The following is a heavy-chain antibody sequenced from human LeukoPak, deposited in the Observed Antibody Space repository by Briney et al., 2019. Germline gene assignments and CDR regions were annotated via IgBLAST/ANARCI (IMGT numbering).Heavy chain of an antibody. CDR3: ARDMKGNLDY. V-gene: IGHV3-7*01. CDR2: INQDGSTK. Sequence: GGSLRLSCAASGFTFSNAWMAWVRQAPGKGLEGVANINQDGSTKQYADSVRGRFTISRDNAKNSLDLEMNSLRAEDTGLYHCARDMKGNLDYWGQGTLVTVSS. J-gene: IGHJ4*02. CDR1: GFTFSNAW. D-gene: IGHD3-16*01.